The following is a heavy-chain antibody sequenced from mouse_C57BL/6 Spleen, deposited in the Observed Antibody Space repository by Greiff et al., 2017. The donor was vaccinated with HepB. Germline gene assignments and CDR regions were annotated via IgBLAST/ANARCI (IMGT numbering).Heavy chain of an antibody. CDR1: GYTFTDYN. D-gene: IGHD4-1*01. J-gene: IGHJ2*01. CDR2: INPNNGGT. CDR3: ATLNWDFFDY. V-gene: IGHV1-22*01. Sequence: VQLKQSGPELVKPGASVKMSCKASGYTFTDYNMHWVKQSHGKSLEWIGYINPNNGGTSYNQKFKGKATLTVNKSSSTAYMELRSLTSEDSAVYYCATLNWDFFDYWGQGTTLTVSS.